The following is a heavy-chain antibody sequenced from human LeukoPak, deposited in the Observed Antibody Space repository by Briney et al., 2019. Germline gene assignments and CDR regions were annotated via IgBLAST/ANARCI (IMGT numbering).Heavy chain of an antibody. CDR1: GYSFTGYY. J-gene: IGHJ6*03. D-gene: IGHD2-15*01. CDR2: INSNSGDT. V-gene: IGHV1-2*02. CDR3: ARAAGHGDYYYYYMDV. Sequence: ASVKVSCKASGYSFTGYYMHWVRQAPGQGLEWMGWINSNSGDTNYAQKFQGRVTMTRDTSISTVYMELSRLRSDDTAVYYCARAAGHGDYYYYYMDVWGKGTTVTVSS.